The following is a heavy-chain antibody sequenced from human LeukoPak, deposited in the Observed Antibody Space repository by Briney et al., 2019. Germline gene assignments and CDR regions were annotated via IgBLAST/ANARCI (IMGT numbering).Heavy chain of an antibody. V-gene: IGHV3-30*18. CDR3: AKVQDSSSWYKKNDEYYFDY. CDR1: AFSLKDYN. Sequence: GGSLRLSCAASAFSLKDYNMNWVRQAPGKGLEWVAVISYDGSNKYYADSVKGRFTISRDNSKNTLYLQMNSLRAEDTAVYYCAKVQDSSSWYKKNDEYYFDYWGQGTLVTVSS. D-gene: IGHD6-13*01. CDR2: ISYDGSNK. J-gene: IGHJ4*02.